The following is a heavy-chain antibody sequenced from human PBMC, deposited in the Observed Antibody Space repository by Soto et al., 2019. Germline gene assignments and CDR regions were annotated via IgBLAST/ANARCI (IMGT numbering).Heavy chain of an antibody. J-gene: IGHJ4*02. CDR2: ISGSGGST. V-gene: IGHV3-23*01. D-gene: IGHD1-26*01. CDR3: AKAGGRWELSPVDY. Sequence: EVQLLESGGGLVQPGGSLRLSCAASGFTFSSYAMSWVRQAPGKGLEWVSAISGSGGSTYYADSVEGRFTISRDNSKNTLYLQMNSLRAEDTAVYYCAKAGGRWELSPVDYWGQGTLVTVSS. CDR1: GFTFSSYA.